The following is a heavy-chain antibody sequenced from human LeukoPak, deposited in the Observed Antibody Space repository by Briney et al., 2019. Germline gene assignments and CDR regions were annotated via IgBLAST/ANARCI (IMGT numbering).Heavy chain of an antibody. CDR2: ISSSGSTI. D-gene: IGHD6-19*01. V-gene: IGHV3-48*03. Sequence: GGSLRLSCAASGFTFSSYEMNWVRQAPGKGLEWVSYISSSGSTIYYADSVKGRFTISRDNAKNSLYLQMNSLRAEDTAVYYCARDRFGGWSSGGFDYWGQGILVTVSS. CDR3: ARDRFGGWSSGGFDY. CDR1: GFTFSSYE. J-gene: IGHJ4*02.